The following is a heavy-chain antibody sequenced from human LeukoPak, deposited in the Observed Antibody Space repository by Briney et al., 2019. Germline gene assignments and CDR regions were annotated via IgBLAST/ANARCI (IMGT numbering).Heavy chain of an antibody. V-gene: IGHV1-2*02. CDR1: GYTFTGYY. CDR3: ARDQGYCCSTSCFDAGY. J-gene: IGHJ4*02. Sequence: ASVKVSCKASGYTFTGYYMHWVRQAPGQGLEWMGWINPNSGGTNYAQKFQGRVTMTRDTSISTAYMELSRLRSDDTAVYYCARDQGYCCSTSCFDAGYWGQGTLVTVSS. D-gene: IGHD2-2*01. CDR2: INPNSGGT.